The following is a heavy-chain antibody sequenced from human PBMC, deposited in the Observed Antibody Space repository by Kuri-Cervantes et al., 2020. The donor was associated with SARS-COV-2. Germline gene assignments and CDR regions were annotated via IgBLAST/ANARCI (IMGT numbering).Heavy chain of an antibody. CDR3: ARFGITGSVYYYMDV. J-gene: IGHJ6*03. Sequence: ASVKVSCKASGGTFSSYDINWVRQDTGQGLEWMGWMNPNVGNTSYAQKFQGRVTITGNTSTSTAYMELSSLRSEDTAVYYCARFGITGSVYYYMDVWGQGTTVTVSS. D-gene: IGHD1-14*01. V-gene: IGHV1-8*03. CDR1: GGTFSSYD. CDR2: MNPNVGNT.